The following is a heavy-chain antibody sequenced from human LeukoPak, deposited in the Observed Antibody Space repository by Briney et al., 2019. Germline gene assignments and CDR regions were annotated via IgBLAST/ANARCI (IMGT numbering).Heavy chain of an antibody. D-gene: IGHD5-18*01. V-gene: IGHV5-51*01. J-gene: IGHJ4*02. Sequence: GESLKISCKASGYSFTGYYIGWVRQMPGKGLEWMGIIYPGDSDTRYSPSFQGQVTISADKSISTAYLQWSSLKASDTAMYYCARCPRDTAMVAFDYWGQGTLVTVSS. CDR3: ARCPRDTAMVAFDY. CDR2: IYPGDSDT. CDR1: GYSFTGYY.